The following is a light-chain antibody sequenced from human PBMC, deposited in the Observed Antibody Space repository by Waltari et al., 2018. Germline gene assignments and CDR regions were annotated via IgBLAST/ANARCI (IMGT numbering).Light chain of an antibody. CDR2: DVS. CDR1: SSDVGAYNY. J-gene: IGLJ2*01. V-gene: IGLV2-14*03. CDR3: ISYTTSDTMI. Sequence: QSALTQPASVSGSPGQSITISCTGTSSDVGAYNYVSWYQHHPGKVPKLIIYDVSHRPSGVSFRFSGSKSDKTASLTISGLQAEDEADYYCISYTTSDTMIFGGGTKLTVL.